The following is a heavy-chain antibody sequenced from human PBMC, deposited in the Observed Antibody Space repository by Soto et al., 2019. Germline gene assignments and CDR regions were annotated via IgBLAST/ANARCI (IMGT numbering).Heavy chain of an antibody. CDR3: ARESWVVPAVIGWGYYYYGMDV. V-gene: IGHV1-69*06. Sequence: GASVKVSCKASGGTFSSYAISWVRQAPGQGLEWMGGVIPIFGTANYAQKFQGRVTITADKSTSTAYMDLSSLRSEDTAVYYCARESWVVPAVIGWGYYYYGMDVWGQGTTVTVSS. D-gene: IGHD2-2*02. CDR2: VIPIFGTA. J-gene: IGHJ6*02. CDR1: GGTFSSYA.